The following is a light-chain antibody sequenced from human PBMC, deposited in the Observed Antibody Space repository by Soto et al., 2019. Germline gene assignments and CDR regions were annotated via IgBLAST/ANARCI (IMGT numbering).Light chain of an antibody. J-gene: IGKJ1*01. V-gene: IGKV1-5*03. Sequence: DIQMTQSPSTLSASVGDRVTITCRASQSISSWLAWYQHKPGKAPNLLIYKASSLESGVPSRFSGSGSGTEFTLTISSLQPDDFATYYCQQHNDYPWTFGQGTKVEI. CDR3: QQHNDYPWT. CDR1: QSISSW. CDR2: KAS.